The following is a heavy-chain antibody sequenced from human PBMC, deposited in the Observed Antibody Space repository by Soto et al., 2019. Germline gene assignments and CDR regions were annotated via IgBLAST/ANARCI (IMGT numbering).Heavy chain of an antibody. D-gene: IGHD6-19*01. Sequence: QVQLVQSGAEVKKPGASVNISCKASGFTFTKYALHWVRQAPGQRPEWMGWVNAGSGTTRYLQRFQGRITITRDTSASTVYLDLSSLPSEDTAVYFCARDYADIAVAGIPLLAHWGQGTLVTVSS. CDR2: VNAGSGTT. CDR1: GFTFTKYA. CDR3: ARDYADIAVAGIPLLAH. V-gene: IGHV1-3*01. J-gene: IGHJ4*01.